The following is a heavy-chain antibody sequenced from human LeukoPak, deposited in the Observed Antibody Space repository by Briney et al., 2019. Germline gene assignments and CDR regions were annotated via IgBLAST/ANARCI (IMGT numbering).Heavy chain of an antibody. CDR1: GFTFDDYA. CDR2: ISWNSGSI. J-gene: IGHJ4*02. Sequence: QPGGSLRLSCAASGFTFDDYAMHWVRQAPGKGLEWVSGISWNSGSIGYADSVKGRFTISRDNAKNSLYLQMNSLRAEDTAVYYCARVRIAAAWGQGTLVTVSS. V-gene: IGHV3-9*01. D-gene: IGHD6-13*01. CDR3: ARVRIAAA.